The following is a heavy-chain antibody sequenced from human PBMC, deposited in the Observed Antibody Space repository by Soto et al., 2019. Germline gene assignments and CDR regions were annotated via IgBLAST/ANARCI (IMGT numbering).Heavy chain of an antibody. Sequence: QVQLVQSGAEVKKPGSSVKVSCKASGGTFSSYTISWVRQAPGQGLEWMGRIIPILGIANYAQKYQGRVTITADKSTSTAYMELSSLRSEDTAVYYCARGGPTVTMSAFDIWGQGTMVTVSS. J-gene: IGHJ3*02. CDR2: IIPILGIA. CDR3: ARGGPTVTMSAFDI. D-gene: IGHD4-17*01. V-gene: IGHV1-69*02. CDR1: GGTFSSYT.